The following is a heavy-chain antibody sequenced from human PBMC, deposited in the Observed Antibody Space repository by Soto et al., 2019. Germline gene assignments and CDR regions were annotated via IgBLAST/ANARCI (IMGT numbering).Heavy chain of an antibody. V-gene: IGHV1-3*01. CDR1: GYTFTSYA. Sequence: GASVKVSCKASGYTFTSYAMHWVRQAPGQRLEWMGWINAGNCNTKYSQKFQGRVTITSNTSASTANMELSSLRSEDTAVYYCARVSSSHNYYDSSGYYSGWFDPWGQGTLVTVSS. CDR3: ARVSSSHNYYDSSGYYSGWFDP. J-gene: IGHJ5*02. CDR2: INAGNCNT. D-gene: IGHD3-22*01.